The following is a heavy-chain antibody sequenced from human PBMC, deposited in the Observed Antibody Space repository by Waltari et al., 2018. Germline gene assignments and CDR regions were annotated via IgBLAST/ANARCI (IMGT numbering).Heavy chain of an antibody. Sequence: EVQLLQSGTALKMPGSPVTIFCQVSGSRFTDYYIHWVQQAPGKGPQWMGLVDPEDGETIYAERFQGRVTITADTSTETAFMELSSLTSDDTAVYYCVTALGDRSSASRPFDVWGLGTLITVSS. J-gene: IGHJ3*01. CDR3: VTALGDRSSASRPFDV. CDR2: VDPEDGET. CDR1: GSRFTDYY. D-gene: IGHD3-10*01. V-gene: IGHV1-69-2*01.